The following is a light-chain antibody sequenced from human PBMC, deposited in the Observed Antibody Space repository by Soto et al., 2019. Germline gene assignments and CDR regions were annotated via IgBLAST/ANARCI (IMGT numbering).Light chain of an antibody. CDR3: QSTDVTGSLYV. Sequence: SYELTQSPSVSVSPGQTARITCSGDALPKKYVYWYQLRPGQAPLLIVYKDNERPSGIPERFSGSSSGPTATLTISGVQAEDEADYYGQSTDVTGSLYVFGGGTKLTVL. V-gene: IGLV3-25*03. CDR2: KDN. J-gene: IGLJ1*01. CDR1: ALPKKY.